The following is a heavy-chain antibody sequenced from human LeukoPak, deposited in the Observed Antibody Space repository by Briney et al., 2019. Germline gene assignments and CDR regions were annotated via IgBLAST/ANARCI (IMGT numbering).Heavy chain of an antibody. D-gene: IGHD3-22*01. J-gene: IGHJ4*02. Sequence: GASVKVSCKASGYTFTSYGISWVRRAPGQGLEWMGWISAYNGNTNYAQKLQGRVTMTTDTSTSTAYMELRSLRSDDTAVYYCARLYYDSSGYYQPDLDYWGQGTLVTVSS. CDR1: GYTFTSYG. V-gene: IGHV1-18*01. CDR3: ARLYYDSSGYYQPDLDY. CDR2: ISAYNGNT.